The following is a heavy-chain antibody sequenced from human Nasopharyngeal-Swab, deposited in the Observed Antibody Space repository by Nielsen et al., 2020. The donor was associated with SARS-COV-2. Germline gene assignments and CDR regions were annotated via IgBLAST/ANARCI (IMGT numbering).Heavy chain of an antibody. J-gene: IGHJ4*02. CDR3: VRDQGDSSGYPPFYFDY. CDR1: GFTFSSYA. D-gene: IGHD3-22*01. Sequence: GGSLRLSCAASGFTFSSYAMHWVRQAPGKGLEWVAVTSYDGSNEYYADSVKGRFTISRDNSKNTLYLQMNSLRAEDTAVYYCVRDQGDSSGYPPFYFDYWGQGTLVTVSS. CDR2: TSYDGSNE. V-gene: IGHV3-30-3*01.